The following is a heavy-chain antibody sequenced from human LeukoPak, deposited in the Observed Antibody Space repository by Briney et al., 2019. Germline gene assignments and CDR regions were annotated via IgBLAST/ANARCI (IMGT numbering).Heavy chain of an antibody. Sequence: PSETLSLTCTVSGGSISSGSYYWSWIRQPAGKGLEWIGRIYTSGSTNYNPSLKSRVTISVDTSKNQFSLKLSSVTAADTAVYYCVRGEKRLELPAFDIWGQGTMVTVSS. CDR2: IYTSGST. D-gene: IGHD1-7*01. CDR1: GGSISSGSYY. J-gene: IGHJ3*02. V-gene: IGHV4-61*02. CDR3: VRGEKRLELPAFDI.